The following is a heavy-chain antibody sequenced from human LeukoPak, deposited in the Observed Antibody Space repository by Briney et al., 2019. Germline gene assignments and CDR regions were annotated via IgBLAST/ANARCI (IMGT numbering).Heavy chain of an antibody. CDR1: GLTFSTSG. CDR3: ATETNGRHYDY. CDR2: IGPTGSDR. V-gene: IGHV3-21*06. D-gene: IGHD1-14*01. Sequence: GGSLRLSCTASGLTFSTSGFNWVRQAPGKGLEWVASIGPTGSDRYHADSIKGRFTISRDNANNFLYLQMNSLRAEDTAVYYCATETNGRHYDYWGQGTLFTVSS. J-gene: IGHJ4*02.